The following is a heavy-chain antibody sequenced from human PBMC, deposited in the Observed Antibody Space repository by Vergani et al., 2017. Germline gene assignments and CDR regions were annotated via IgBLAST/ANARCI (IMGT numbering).Heavy chain of an antibody. V-gene: IGHV4-34*01. CDR3: ARGGRIYDFWSGYYRGYYYYGMDV. CDR2: INHSGST. Sequence: QVQLQQWGAGLLKPSETLSLTCAVYGGSFSGYYWSWIRQPPGKGLEWIGEINHSGSTNYNPSLKSRVTISVDTSKNQFSLKLSSVTAADTAVYYCARGGRIYDFWSGYYRGYYYYGMDVWGQGTTVTVSS. CDR1: GGSFSGYY. D-gene: IGHD3-3*01. J-gene: IGHJ6*02.